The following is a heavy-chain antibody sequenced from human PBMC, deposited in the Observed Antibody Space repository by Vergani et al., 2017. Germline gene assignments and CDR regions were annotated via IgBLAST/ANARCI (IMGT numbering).Heavy chain of an antibody. V-gene: IGHV4-59*01. CDR1: GGSISSYY. J-gene: IGHJ4*02. Sequence: QVQLQESGPGLVKPSETLSLTCTVSGGSISSYYWSWIRQPPGKGLEWIGYIYYSGSTNYNHSLKSRVTISVDTSKNQFSLKLSSVTAADTAVYYCARGDGSGSYYNRASDYWGQGTLVTVSS. CDR3: ARGDGSGSYYNRASDY. D-gene: IGHD3-10*01. CDR2: IYYSGST.